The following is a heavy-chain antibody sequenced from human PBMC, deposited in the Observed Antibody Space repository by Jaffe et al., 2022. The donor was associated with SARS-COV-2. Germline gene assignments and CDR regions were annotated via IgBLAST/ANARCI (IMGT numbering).Heavy chain of an antibody. Sequence: QVQLQQWGAGLLKPSETLSLTCAVYGGSFSGYYWSWIRQPPGKGLEWIGEINHSGSTNYNPSLKSRVTISVDTSKNQFSLKLSSVTAADTAVYYCARVRRPRYYFDYWGQGTLVTVSS. V-gene: IGHV4-34*01. J-gene: IGHJ4*02. CDR2: INHSGST. D-gene: IGHD4-17*01. CDR1: GGSFSGYY. CDR3: ARVRRPRYYFDY.